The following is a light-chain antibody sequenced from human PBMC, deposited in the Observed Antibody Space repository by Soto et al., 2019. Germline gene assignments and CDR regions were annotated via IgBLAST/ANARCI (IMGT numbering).Light chain of an antibody. Sequence: QSVLTQPPSVSAAPGQKVTISCSGSSSNIGNNYVSWYQQHPGTAPKLLIYDNNTRPSGIPYQFSGSKSGTSTTLVITGLQPGEEADDYCGTWVISLRASVFGGGTKVTVL. V-gene: IGLV1-51*01. CDR1: SSNIGNNY. J-gene: IGLJ2*01. CDR3: GTWVISLRASV. CDR2: DNN.